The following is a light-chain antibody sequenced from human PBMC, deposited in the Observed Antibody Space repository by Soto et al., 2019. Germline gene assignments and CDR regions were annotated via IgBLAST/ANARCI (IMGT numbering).Light chain of an antibody. CDR3: SSYTGSSTLGV. CDR2: DVS. V-gene: IGLV2-14*01. J-gene: IGLJ1*01. CDR1: SSDVGGYNC. Sequence: QSALAQPASVSGSPGQSITISCTGTSSDVGGYNCVSWYQQHPGKAPKLMIYDVSNRPSGVSNRFSGSKSGNTASLTISGLQAEDEADYYCSSYTGSSTLGVFGTGTKVTVL.